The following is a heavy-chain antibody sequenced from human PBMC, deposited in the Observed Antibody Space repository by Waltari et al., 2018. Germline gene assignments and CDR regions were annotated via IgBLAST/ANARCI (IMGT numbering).Heavy chain of an antibody. D-gene: IGHD2-15*01. V-gene: IGHV1-2*02. Sequence: QVQLVQSGAEVKKPGASVQVSCQASGYTFTAYYMHWVRQAPGQGLEWMGWINPYSGDTDYAQKFQGRITMTSDTSISTAYMELKSLRSDDTAVYYCARDRGGFWGQGTLVTVSS. CDR2: INPYSGDT. J-gene: IGHJ4*02. CDR3: ARDRGGF. CDR1: GYTFTAYY.